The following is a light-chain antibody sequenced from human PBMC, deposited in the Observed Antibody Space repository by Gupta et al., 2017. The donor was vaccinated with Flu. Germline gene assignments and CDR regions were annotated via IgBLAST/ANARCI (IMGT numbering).Light chain of an antibody. CDR2: DVR. V-gene: IGLV2-11*03. J-gene: IGLJ2*01. CDR3: CTDGATYL. CDR1: LHEFANYTV. Sequence: VSVSRTGTLHEFANYTVVARYPQPPAKALIFIIYDVRYRPSGVPDRFSGAKAGTTASLTIAGLQAEDEYYYYCCTDGATYLFGGGTKLTVL.